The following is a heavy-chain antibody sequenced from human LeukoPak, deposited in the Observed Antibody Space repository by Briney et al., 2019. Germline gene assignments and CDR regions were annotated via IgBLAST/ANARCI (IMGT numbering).Heavy chain of an antibody. J-gene: IGHJ3*02. V-gene: IGHV4-4*07. CDR2: MDTSGTT. D-gene: IGHD3-9*01. CDR1: GGSISRDY. CDR3: ARDQYYDILTGYYISAFDI. Sequence: PSETLSLTCTVSGGSISRDYWSWIRQPAGKGLEWIGRMDTSGTTNYNPSLKSRVTMSIDTSKKQFSLMLSSVTAADMAVYYCARDQYYDILTGYYISAFDIWGQGTMVTVSS.